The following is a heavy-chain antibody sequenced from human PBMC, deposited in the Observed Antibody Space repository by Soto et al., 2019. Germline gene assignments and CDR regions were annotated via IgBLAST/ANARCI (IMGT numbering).Heavy chain of an antibody. CDR2: IYNSGST. CDR3: ARLRGTNQYYFYMNV. J-gene: IGHJ6*03. Sequence: QVQLQESGPGLVKPSETLSLTCSVSGGSISTYYWSWIRQPPGKGLEWIGFIYNSGSTNYNPSLKSRVTISVDTFKNQFSLKLSSVTAADTAVYYCARLRGTNQYYFYMNVWGKGTTVTVSS. D-gene: IGHD3-16*01. CDR1: GGSISTYY. V-gene: IGHV4-59*08.